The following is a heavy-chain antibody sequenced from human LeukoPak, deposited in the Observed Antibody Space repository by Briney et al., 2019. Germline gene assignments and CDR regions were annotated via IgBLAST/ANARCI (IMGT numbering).Heavy chain of an antibody. D-gene: IGHD1-26*01. V-gene: IGHV4-4*02. J-gene: IGHJ4*02. CDR3: SSESGAFCPFCY. CDR1: GGSIRSTNG. CDR2: ISLTGET. Sequence: SETLSLTCGVSGGSIRSTNGWSWVRQPPGQGLEWIGEISLTGETNYNPSLNGRVTMSLDGSRNQLSLTLTSVTAADTAIYYCSSESGAFCPFCYWGQGTLVIVPP.